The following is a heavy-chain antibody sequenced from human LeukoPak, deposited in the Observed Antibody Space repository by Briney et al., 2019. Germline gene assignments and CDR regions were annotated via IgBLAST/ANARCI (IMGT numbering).Heavy chain of an antibody. D-gene: IGHD2-2*01. CDR1: GFTFDDYA. Sequence: QAGGSLRLSCAASGFTFDDYAMHWVRQAPGKGLEWVSGISWNSGSIGYADSVKGRFTISRDNAKNSLYLQMNSLRAEDTALYYCAREMAYCSSTSCSLYFDYWGQGTLVTVSS. CDR3: AREMAYCSSTSCSLYFDY. V-gene: IGHV3-9*01. J-gene: IGHJ4*02. CDR2: ISWNSGSI.